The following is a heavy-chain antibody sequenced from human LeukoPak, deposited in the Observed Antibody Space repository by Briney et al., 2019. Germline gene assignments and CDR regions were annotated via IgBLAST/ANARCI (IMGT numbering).Heavy chain of an antibody. Sequence: PGGSLRLSCAASGFTFSSYAMSWVRQAPGKGLEWVSAISGSGGSTYYADSVKGRFTISRDNSKNTLYLQMNSLRAEDTAVYYCAKGRVGARRVVDGAFDIWGQGTMVTVSS. V-gene: IGHV3-23*01. D-gene: IGHD1-26*01. CDR1: GFTFSSYA. CDR3: AKGRVGARRVVDGAFDI. CDR2: ISGSGGST. J-gene: IGHJ3*02.